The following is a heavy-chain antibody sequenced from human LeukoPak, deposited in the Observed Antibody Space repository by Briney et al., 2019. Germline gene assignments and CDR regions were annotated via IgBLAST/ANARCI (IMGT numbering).Heavy chain of an antibody. CDR2: IIPIFGTA. CDR3: ARAPGDYYDSSGYGAFDI. Sequence: SVKVSCKASGGTFSSYAISWVRQAPGQGLEWMGGIIPIFGTANYAQKFQGRVTITADESTSTAYMELSSLRSEDTAVYYCARAPGDYYDSSGYGAFDIWGQGTMVTVSS. D-gene: IGHD3-22*01. CDR1: GGTFSSYA. V-gene: IGHV1-69*13. J-gene: IGHJ3*02.